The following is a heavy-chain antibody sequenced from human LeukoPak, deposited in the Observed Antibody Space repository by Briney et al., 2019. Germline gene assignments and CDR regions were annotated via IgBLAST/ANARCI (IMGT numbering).Heavy chain of an antibody. Sequence: AAVTVSCKASAFSLSGFYIHWVRQAPGQGLEWMGWTKPNNGGTNYADDFEGRVTMTSDTSRDTAFIELCNLTYDDTAVDYCAGARREECYVYGADFFVPWGQGTLIIVS. CDR1: AFSLSGFY. V-gene: IGHV1-2*02. CDR2: TKPNNGGT. J-gene: IGHJ4*02. CDR3: AGARREECYVYGADFFVP. D-gene: IGHD5-18*01.